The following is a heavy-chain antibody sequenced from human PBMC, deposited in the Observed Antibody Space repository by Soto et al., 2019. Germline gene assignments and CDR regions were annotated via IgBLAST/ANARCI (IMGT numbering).Heavy chain of an antibody. V-gene: IGHV4-31*03. CDR1: GGSINSRGYY. CDR3: PRQSESTAYFYGWFDP. D-gene: IGHD3-10*01. J-gene: IGHJ5*02. CDR2: IYYSGSI. Sequence: SETLSLTCTVSGGSINSRGYYWTWIRQHPGKGLEWIGNIYYSGSIHFNPSLKSRLTMLVDTSENQFSLKLTSVTAADTAVYYCPRQSESTAYFYGWFDPWGQGTLVTVSS.